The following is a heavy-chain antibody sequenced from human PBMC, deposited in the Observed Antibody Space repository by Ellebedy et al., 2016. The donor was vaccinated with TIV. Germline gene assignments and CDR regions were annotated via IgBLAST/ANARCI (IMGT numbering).Heavy chain of an antibody. J-gene: IGHJ4*02. D-gene: IGHD1-1*01. CDR3: ARDMAPGTPGRGDY. V-gene: IGHV1-46*01. CDR1: GYTFTSYY. Sequence: ASVKVSCXASGYTFTSYYMHWVRQAPGQGLEWMGIINPSGGSTSYAQKFQGRVTMTRDTSTSTAYLELRSLRSDDTAVYYCARDMAPGTPGRGDYWGQGTLVTVSS. CDR2: INPSGGST.